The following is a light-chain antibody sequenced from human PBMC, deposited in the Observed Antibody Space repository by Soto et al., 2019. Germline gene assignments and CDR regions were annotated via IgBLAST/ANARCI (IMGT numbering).Light chain of an antibody. CDR2: DAS. J-gene: IGKJ1*01. V-gene: IGKV3-11*01. Sequence: ENVLTQSPATLSFSPGERATLSCRASQSLSSSLAWYQQKPGQAPRLLTYDASKRATGIPARFSGGGSGTDFTLTISSLEPEDFAVYYCQQRSNWPPTFGQGTKVDIK. CDR3: QQRSNWPPT. CDR1: QSLSSS.